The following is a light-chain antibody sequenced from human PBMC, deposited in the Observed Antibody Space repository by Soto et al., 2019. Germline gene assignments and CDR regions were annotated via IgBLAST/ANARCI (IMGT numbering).Light chain of an antibody. Sequence: QSALTQPRSVSASPGQSVTISCTGTSSDVGGYNYVSWYQQHPGKAPKVVVYDVTKRPSGVPDRFSGSKSGNTASLTISGLQAEDEADYYCQSYDSSLSGVVFGGGTKVTVL. J-gene: IGLJ2*01. CDR2: DVT. CDR1: SSDVGGYNY. V-gene: IGLV2-11*01. CDR3: QSYDSSLSGVV.